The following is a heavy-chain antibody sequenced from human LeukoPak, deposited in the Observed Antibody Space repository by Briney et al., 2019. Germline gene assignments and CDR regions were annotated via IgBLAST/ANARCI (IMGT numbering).Heavy chain of an antibody. Sequence: ASVKVSCKASCYTFTSYGISWVRQAPGQGLEWMGWISAYNGNTNYAQKLQGRVTKTTDTSTRTAYMEMRSLRSDDTAVYYCARGPVPAAIDYWGQGTLVTVSS. CDR3: ARGPVPAAIDY. D-gene: IGHD2-2*01. J-gene: IGHJ4*02. V-gene: IGHV1-18*01. CDR1: CYTFTSYG. CDR2: ISAYNGNT.